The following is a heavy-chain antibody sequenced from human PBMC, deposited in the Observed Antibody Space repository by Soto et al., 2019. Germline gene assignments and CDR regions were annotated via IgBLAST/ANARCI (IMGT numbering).Heavy chain of an antibody. CDR2: IKSNTDGGTT. Sequence: EVQLVESGGGLVKPGGSLRLSCAASGFAFSKAWMNWVRQAPGKGLEWVGHIKSNTDGGTTDYAAPVKGRFTISRDDSKNTLYLQMNSLKTEDTAIYYCATMGSYWGQGSLVTVSS. V-gene: IGHV3-15*07. CDR3: ATMGSY. CDR1: GFAFSKAW. D-gene: IGHD3-10*01. J-gene: IGHJ4*02.